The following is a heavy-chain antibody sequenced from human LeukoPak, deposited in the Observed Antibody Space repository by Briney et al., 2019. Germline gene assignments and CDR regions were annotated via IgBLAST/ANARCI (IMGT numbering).Heavy chain of an antibody. CDR2: IRDSGEA. V-gene: IGHV3-66*03. CDR1: GFRVSDYY. J-gene: IGHJ5*02. D-gene: IGHD3/OR15-3a*01. CDR3: ARDRAANQDWVEFDP. Sequence: PGGSLGLSCAVSGFRVSDYYMSWVRQAPGKGLEWVGLIRDSGEAFYADFARGRFAISRDESENTLYLQMNSLRVEDTAVYSCARDRAANQDWVEFDPWGQGTPVIVSS.